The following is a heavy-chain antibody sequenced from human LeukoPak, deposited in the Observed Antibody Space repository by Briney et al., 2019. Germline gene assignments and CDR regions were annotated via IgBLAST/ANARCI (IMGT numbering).Heavy chain of an antibody. Sequence: GASVKVSCKASGYTFTDYYMHWVTQAPGKGLEWMGRVDPEDGETIYAQKSKGRVTITSDTSTDTAYKELSSLKSEDTAVYYCATEELELEEGNYFDYWGQGTLVTVSS. D-gene: IGHD1-7*01. J-gene: IGHJ4*02. CDR3: ATEELELEEGNYFDY. V-gene: IGHV1-69-2*01. CDR2: VDPEDGET. CDR1: GYTFTDYY.